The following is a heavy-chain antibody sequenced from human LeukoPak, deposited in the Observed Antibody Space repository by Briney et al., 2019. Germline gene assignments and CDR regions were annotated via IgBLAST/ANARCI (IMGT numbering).Heavy chain of an antibody. CDR2: INPQNTGT. CDR1: GYTFTGYY. Sequence: ASVKVSCKASGYTFTGYYIHWVRQAPGQGLEWMGWINPQNTGTNYAQKFQGRVTMTKDTSISTAYMELSSLRSDDTAVYYCARAPGVPADPFDYWGQGTLVTVSS. V-gene: IGHV1-2*02. D-gene: IGHD2-2*01. J-gene: IGHJ4*02. CDR3: ARAPGVPADPFDY.